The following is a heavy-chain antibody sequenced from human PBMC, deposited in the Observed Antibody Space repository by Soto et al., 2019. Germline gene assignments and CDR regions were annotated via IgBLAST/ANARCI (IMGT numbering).Heavy chain of an antibody. V-gene: IGHV3-33*08. CDR1: GFTFSSYS. D-gene: IGHD6-13*01. Sequence: PGGSLRLSCAASGFTFSSYSMNWVRQAPGKGLEWVAVIRYDRSNKYYADSVKGRFTVSRDHPKDTLFLQMNSLRAEDTAVYYCARVSIPASGQESLHYPMDVWGRGTTVTVSS. CDR3: ARVSIPASGQESLHYPMDV. J-gene: IGHJ6*02. CDR2: IRYDRSNK.